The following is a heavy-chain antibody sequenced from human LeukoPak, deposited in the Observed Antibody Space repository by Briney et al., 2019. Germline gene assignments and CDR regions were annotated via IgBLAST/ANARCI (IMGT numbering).Heavy chain of an antibody. V-gene: IGHV1-18*01. CDR2: ISAYNGNT. D-gene: IGHD3-3*02. CDR3: ARAAMQVLALLSQCDNWFDP. J-gene: IGHJ5*02. Sequence: ASVKVSCKASGYTFTSYGISWVRQAPGQGLEWMGWISAYNGNTNYAQKFQGRVTITADKSTSTAYMELSSLRSEDTAVYYCARAAMQVLALLSQCDNWFDPWGQGTLVTVSS. CDR1: GYTFTSYG.